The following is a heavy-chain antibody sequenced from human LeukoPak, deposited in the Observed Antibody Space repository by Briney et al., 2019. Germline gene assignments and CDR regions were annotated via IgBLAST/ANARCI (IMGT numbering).Heavy chain of an antibody. CDR3: ARGVKGSSWYWSDY. V-gene: IGHV3-20*04. D-gene: IGHD6-13*01. CDR2: VNWNGGST. Sequence: PGGSLRLSCAASGFTFDDYGMSWGRQAPGKGLEWVSGVNWNGGSTGYADSVKGRFTISRDNAKNSLYLQKNSLRAEDTALYFCARGVKGSSWYWSDYWGQGTLVTVSS. J-gene: IGHJ4*02. CDR1: GFTFDDYG.